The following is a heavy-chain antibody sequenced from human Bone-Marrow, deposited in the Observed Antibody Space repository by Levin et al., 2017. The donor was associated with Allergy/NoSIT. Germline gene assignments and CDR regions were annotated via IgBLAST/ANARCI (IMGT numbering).Heavy chain of an antibody. J-gene: IGHJ1*01. Sequence: GGSLRLSCAASGFAFSKYAMHWVRQAPGKGLEWVALISNDGSDKDYADSVKGRFTISRDNYKNTLYLQMNSLRAADTAMYYCARDWCSSTSCYASFWGQGTLVTVSS. CDR2: ISNDGSDK. V-gene: IGHV3-30-3*01. CDR1: GFAFSKYA. CDR3: ARDWCSSTSCYASF. D-gene: IGHD2-2*01.